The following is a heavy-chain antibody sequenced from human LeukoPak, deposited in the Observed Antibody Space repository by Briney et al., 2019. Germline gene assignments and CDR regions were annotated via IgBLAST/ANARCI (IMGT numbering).Heavy chain of an antibody. CDR2: IYYSGST. Sequence: SETLSLTCTVSGGSISSSSYYWGWIRQPPGKGLEWIGYIYYSGSTNYNPSLKSRVTISVDTSKNQFSLKLSSVTAADTAVYYCARWGVGYYYDSSGYLDYWGQGTLVTVSS. V-gene: IGHV4-61*05. J-gene: IGHJ4*02. CDR1: GGSISSSSYY. D-gene: IGHD3-22*01. CDR3: ARWGVGYYYDSSGYLDY.